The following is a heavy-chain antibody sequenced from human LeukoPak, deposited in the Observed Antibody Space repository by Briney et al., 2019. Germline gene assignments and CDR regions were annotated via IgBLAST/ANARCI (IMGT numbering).Heavy chain of an antibody. Sequence: SSETLSLTCTVSGGSISTFFWTWIRQSAGKGLEWIGRIYTGTTYYNPSLESRATISVDTSNNRFSLKLTSLTAADTAVHYCARGTEMTSFAGYYSFDYWGRGSLVTVSS. D-gene: IGHD2-21*01. CDR1: GGSISTFF. V-gene: IGHV4-4*07. CDR2: IYTGTT. CDR3: ARGTEMTSFAGYYSFDY. J-gene: IGHJ4*02.